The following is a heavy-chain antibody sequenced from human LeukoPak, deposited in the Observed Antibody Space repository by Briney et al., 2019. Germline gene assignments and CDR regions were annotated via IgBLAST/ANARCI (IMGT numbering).Heavy chain of an antibody. D-gene: IGHD6-19*01. J-gene: IGHJ4*02. CDR3: ATFPYYSSGSFDY. Sequence: GASVKVSCKVSGYTLTGLSMHWVRQAPGKGLEWMGGFDPEDGETIYARKFQGRVTMTEDTSTDTAYMELSSLRSEDTAVYYCATFPYYSSGSFDYWGQGTLVTVSS. V-gene: IGHV1-24*01. CDR2: FDPEDGET. CDR1: GYTLTGLS.